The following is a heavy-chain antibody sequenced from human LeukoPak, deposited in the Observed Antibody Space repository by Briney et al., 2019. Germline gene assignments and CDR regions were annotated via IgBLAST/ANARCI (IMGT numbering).Heavy chain of an antibody. CDR3: SKAPLGACAGAVCYYLDV. CDR2: DTSSTTST. D-gene: IGHD2-8*02. J-gene: IGHJ6*03. CDR1: GFIISHYA. V-gene: IGHV3-23*01. Sequence: GGSLRLSCAASGFIISHYAMSWVRQAPGKGLEGVSADTSSTTSTYYANSVRGRFTISRDNSMNTLYLQMNSLRADDTAVYYCSKAPLGACAGAVCYYLDVWGKGTTVIVSS.